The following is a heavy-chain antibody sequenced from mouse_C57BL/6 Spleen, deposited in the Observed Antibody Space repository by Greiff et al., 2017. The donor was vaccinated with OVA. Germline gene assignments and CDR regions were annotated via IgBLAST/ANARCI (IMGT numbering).Heavy chain of an antibody. V-gene: IGHV1-64*01. CDR3: ARFPYGSYAMDY. Sequence: QVQLQQPGAELVKPGASVKLSCKASGYTFTSYWMHWVKQRPGQGLEWIGMIHPNSGSTNYNEKFKSKATLTVDKASSTAYMQLSSLTSEDSAVYYCARFPYGSYAMDYWGQGTSVTVSS. J-gene: IGHJ4*01. CDR2: IHPNSGST. D-gene: IGHD2-2*01. CDR1: GYTFTSYW.